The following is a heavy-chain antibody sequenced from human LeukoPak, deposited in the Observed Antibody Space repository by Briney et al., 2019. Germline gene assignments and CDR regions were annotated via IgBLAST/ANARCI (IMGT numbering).Heavy chain of an antibody. CDR2: ITSTSSYV. CDR3: ARDPYSGDYGDYYYYYMDV. Sequence: PGGSLRLSCEASGFTFSTYNMNWVRQAPGKRLEWVSSITSTSSYVFYADPVKGRFTISRDNAKNSLYLQINSLRAEDTAVYYCARDPYSGDYGDYYYYYMDVWGKGTTVTISS. V-gene: IGHV3-21*01. D-gene: IGHD1-26*01. CDR1: GFTFSTYN. J-gene: IGHJ6*03.